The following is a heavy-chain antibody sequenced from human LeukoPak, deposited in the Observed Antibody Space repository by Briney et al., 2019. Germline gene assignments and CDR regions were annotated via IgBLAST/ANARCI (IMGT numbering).Heavy chain of an antibody. CDR1: RFTFSSYG. J-gene: IGHJ4*02. CDR2: IQYDGSNE. V-gene: IGHV3-30*02. D-gene: IGHD1-26*01. CDR3: AGLDFGADY. Sequence: PGGSLRLSCAASRFTFSSYGMHWVRQAPGKGLEWVAYIQYDGSNEQYADSVKGRFSISRDSSKNILYLQMNSLRGEDTAVYYCAGLDFGADYWGQGTLVTVSS.